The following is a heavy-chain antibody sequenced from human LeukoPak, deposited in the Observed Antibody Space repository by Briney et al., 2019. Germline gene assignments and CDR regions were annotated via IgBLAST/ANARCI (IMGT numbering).Heavy chain of an antibody. CDR3: ARSLIDYDILTGYYESHYFDY. CDR2: ISSRSSYI. Sequence: NPGGSLRLSCAASGFTFSSYSMNWVRQAPGKGLEWVSSISSRSSYIYYADSVKGRFTTSRDNAKNSLYLQMNSLRAEDTAVYYCARSLIDYDILTGYYESHYFDYWGQGTLVTVSS. J-gene: IGHJ4*02. CDR1: GFTFSSYS. V-gene: IGHV3-21*01. D-gene: IGHD3-9*01.